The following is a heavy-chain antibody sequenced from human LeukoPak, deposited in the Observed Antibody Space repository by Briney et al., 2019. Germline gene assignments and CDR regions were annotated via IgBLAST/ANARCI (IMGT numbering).Heavy chain of an antibody. D-gene: IGHD5-18*01. CDR2: IVVGSGNT. CDR3: AAGRVDTATGGFDY. J-gene: IGHJ4*02. CDR1: GFTFTSSA. V-gene: IGHV1-58*02. Sequence: GASVKVSCKASGFTFTSSAMQWVRQARGQRLEWIGWIVVGSGNTSYAQKFQERVTITRDMSTSTAYMELSSLRSEDTAVYYCAAGRVDTATGGFDYWGQGTLVTVSS.